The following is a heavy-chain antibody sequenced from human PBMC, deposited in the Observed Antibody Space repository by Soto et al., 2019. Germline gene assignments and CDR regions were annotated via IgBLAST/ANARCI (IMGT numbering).Heavy chain of an antibody. V-gene: IGHV3-30*18. CDR1: GFTFSSYG. Sequence: GGSLRLSCAASGFTFSSYGMHWVRQAPGKGLEWVAVISYDGSNKYYADSVKGRFTISRDNSKNTLYLQMNSLRAEDTAVYYCAKYGGYDYNSYYYYYMDVWGKGTTVTVSS. CDR3: AKYGGYDYNSYYYYYMDV. D-gene: IGHD5-12*01. CDR2: ISYDGSNK. J-gene: IGHJ6*03.